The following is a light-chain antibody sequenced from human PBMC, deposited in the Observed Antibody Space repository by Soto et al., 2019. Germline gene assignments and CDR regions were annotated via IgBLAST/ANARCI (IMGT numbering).Light chain of an antibody. Sequence: QSVLTQPVSVSGSPGQSITISCTGTSSDVGGYNYVSWYQQHPGKAPKLMIYDVSNRPSGVSNRFSGSKSGNTASLTISGLQAEDEADYYCSSYTSSSTPLNVFGTGTKVTVL. CDR3: SSYTSSSTPLNV. J-gene: IGLJ1*01. CDR2: DVS. CDR1: SSDVGGYNY. V-gene: IGLV2-14*01.